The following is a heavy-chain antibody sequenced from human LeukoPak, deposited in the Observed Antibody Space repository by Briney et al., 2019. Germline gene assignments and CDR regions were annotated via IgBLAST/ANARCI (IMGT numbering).Heavy chain of an antibody. Sequence: GGSLRLSCAASGFTFSSYAMQWVRQAPGKGLEWVAVISYDGSNKYYADSVKGRFTISRDNSKNTLYLQMNSLRAEDTAVYYCARDSVPRFDWLFLFDYWGQGTLVTVYS. D-gene: IGHD3-9*01. CDR2: ISYDGSNK. CDR3: ARDSVPRFDWLFLFDY. J-gene: IGHJ4*02. CDR1: GFTFSSYA. V-gene: IGHV3-30*04.